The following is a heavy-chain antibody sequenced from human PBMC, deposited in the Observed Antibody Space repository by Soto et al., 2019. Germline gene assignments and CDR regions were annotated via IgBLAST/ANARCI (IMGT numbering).Heavy chain of an antibody. V-gene: IGHV1-69*06. CDR1: GGTFSSYA. J-gene: IGHJ5*02. CDR2: IIPIFGTA. Sequence: SVKVSCKASGGTFSSYAISWVRQAPGQGLEWMGGIIPIFGTANYAQKFQGRVTITADKSTSTAYMELSSLRSEDTAVYYCARDNVRAYYGSGSGHWFDPWGQGTLVTVSS. CDR3: ARDNVRAYYGSGSGHWFDP. D-gene: IGHD3-10*01.